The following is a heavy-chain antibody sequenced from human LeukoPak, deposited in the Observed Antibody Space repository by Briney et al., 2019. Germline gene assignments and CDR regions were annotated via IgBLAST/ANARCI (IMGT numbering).Heavy chain of an antibody. CDR1: GDSVSSNSAA. V-gene: IGHV6-1*01. D-gene: IGHD2-2*01. CDR3: ARDFCSSTSCHFDY. Sequence: SQTLSLTCAISGDSVSSNSAAWNWIRQSPSRGLEWLGRTYYRSKWYNDYAVSVKSRITINPDTSKNQFSLKLSSVTAADTAVYYCARDFCSSTSCHFDYWGQGTLVTVSS. J-gene: IGHJ4*02. CDR2: TYYRSKWYN.